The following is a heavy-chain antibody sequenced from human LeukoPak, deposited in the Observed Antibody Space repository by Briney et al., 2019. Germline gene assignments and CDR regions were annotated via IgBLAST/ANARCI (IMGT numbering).Heavy chain of an antibody. D-gene: IGHD6-19*01. V-gene: IGHV4-59*11. Sequence: SETLSLTCTVSGGSISSHYWSWIRQPPGKELEWIGYIYYTGSTNYNPSLQSRVTISVHTSNNQFSLKLSSVTAADTAVYYCARGGWSHAYWGQGTLVTVSS. CDR1: GGSISSHY. CDR2: IYYTGST. CDR3: ARGGWSHAY. J-gene: IGHJ1*01.